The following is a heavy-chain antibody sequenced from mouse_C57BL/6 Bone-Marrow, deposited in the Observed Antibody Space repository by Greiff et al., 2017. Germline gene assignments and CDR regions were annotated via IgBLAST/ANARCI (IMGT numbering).Heavy chain of an antibody. D-gene: IGHD3-1*01. CDR1: GFTFSDYY. V-gene: IGHV5-16*01. Sequence: EVHLVESEGGLVQPGSSMKLSCTASGFTFSDYYMAWVRQVPEKGLEWVANINYDGSSTYYLDSLKSRFIISRDNAKNILYLQMSSLKSEDTATDYCARDREDYAMDYWGQGTSVTVSS. J-gene: IGHJ4*01. CDR2: INYDGSST. CDR3: ARDREDYAMDY.